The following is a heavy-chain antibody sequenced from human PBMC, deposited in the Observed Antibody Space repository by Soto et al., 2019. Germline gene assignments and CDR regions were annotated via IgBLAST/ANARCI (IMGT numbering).Heavy chain of an antibody. J-gene: IGHJ4*02. V-gene: IGHV4-34*01. CDR3: ARGRSENSSSQTSDDY. Sequence: PSETLSLTCAVYGGSFSGYYWSWIRQPPGKGLEWIGEINHSGSTNYNPSLKSRVTISVDTSKNQFSLKLSSVTAADTAVYYCARGRSENSSSQTSDDYWGQGTLVTVSS. CDR2: INHSGST. D-gene: IGHD6-13*01. CDR1: GGSFSGYY.